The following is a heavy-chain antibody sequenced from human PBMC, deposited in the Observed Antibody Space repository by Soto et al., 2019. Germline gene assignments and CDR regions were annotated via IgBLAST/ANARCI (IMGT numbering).Heavy chain of an antibody. Sequence: EVQLLESGGGLVQPGGSLRLSCAASGFTFSRYTMSWVRQAPGKGLEWVSAISGSGGSTYYADSVKGRFTISRDNSKNTLYLQMNSLRAGDTAVYYCAKDEVGAVYYYSSGMDVWGQGTTVTVSS. CDR2: ISGSGGST. CDR1: GFTFSRYT. D-gene: IGHD1-26*01. V-gene: IGHV3-23*01. CDR3: AKDEVGAVYYYSSGMDV. J-gene: IGHJ6*02.